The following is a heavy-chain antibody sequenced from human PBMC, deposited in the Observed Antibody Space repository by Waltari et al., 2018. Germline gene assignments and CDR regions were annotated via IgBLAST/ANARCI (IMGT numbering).Heavy chain of an antibody. V-gene: IGHV4-59*01. Sequence: QVQLQESGPGLVKPSETLSLTCTVSGGSISSYYWSWIRQPPGKGLEWIGYNYYSGSTNYNPSLKSRVTISVDTSKNQFSLKLSSVTAADTAVYYCARDGGDWQGAFDIWGQGTMVTVSS. D-gene: IGHD2-21*01. CDR1: GGSISSYY. J-gene: IGHJ3*02. CDR2: NYYSGST. CDR3: ARDGGDWQGAFDI.